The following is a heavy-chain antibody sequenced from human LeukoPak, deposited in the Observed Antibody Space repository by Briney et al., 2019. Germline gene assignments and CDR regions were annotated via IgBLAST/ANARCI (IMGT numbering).Heavy chain of an antibody. CDR3: ARSLFRFLEWSYRSYYYYYMDV. Sequence: SVKVSCKASGYTFNTYAMHWVRQAPGQGLEWMGGIIPIFGTVNYAQKFQGRVTITADKSTSTAYMELSSLRSEATAVYYCARSLFRFLEWSYRSYYYYYMDVWGKGTTVTVSS. CDR2: IIPIFGTV. D-gene: IGHD3-3*01. J-gene: IGHJ6*03. V-gene: IGHV1-69*06. CDR1: GYTFNTYA.